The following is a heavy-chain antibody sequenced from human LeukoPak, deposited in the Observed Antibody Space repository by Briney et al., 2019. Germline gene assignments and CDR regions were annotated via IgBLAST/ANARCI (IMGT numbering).Heavy chain of an antibody. D-gene: IGHD5-12*01. CDR2: IRPSGDNT. Sequence: PVGALRLSCAASGFTFSSYDMTWVRQAPGRGLEWVSSIRPSGDNTYYGDSVKGRFTISRDNSKNTVYLQMNNMRVDDTAVYYCARVARWHWFDPWGQGTLVTVSS. V-gene: IGHV3-23*01. J-gene: IGHJ5*02. CDR3: ARVARWHWFDP. CDR1: GFTFSSYD.